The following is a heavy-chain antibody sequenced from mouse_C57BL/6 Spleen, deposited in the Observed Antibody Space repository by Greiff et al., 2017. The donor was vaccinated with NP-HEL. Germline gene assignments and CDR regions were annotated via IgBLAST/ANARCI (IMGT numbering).Heavy chain of an antibody. V-gene: IGHV14-1*01. D-gene: IGHD1-1*01. J-gene: IGHJ1*03. Sequence: VQLQQSGAELVRPGASVKLSCTASGFNIKDYYMHWVKQRPEQGLEWIGRIDPEDGDTEYAPKFQGKATMTADTSSNTAYLQLSSLTSEDTAVYYCTTSPGSSYRYFDVWGTGTTVTVSS. CDR2: IDPEDGDT. CDR1: GFNIKDYY. CDR3: TTSPGSSYRYFDV.